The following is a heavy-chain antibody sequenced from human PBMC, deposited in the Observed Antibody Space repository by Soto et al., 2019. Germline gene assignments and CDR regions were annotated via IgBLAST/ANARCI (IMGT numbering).Heavy chain of an antibody. J-gene: IGHJ6*02. CDR1: GYTFTTYG. CDR3: TREGSAPYYYYGMDA. D-gene: IGHD3-10*01. V-gene: IGHV1-18*01. Sequence: QVQLEQSAPEVKKPGASVKVSCKASGYTFTTYGISWVRQAHGQGLDWLGWINTPNGNTNYAQNLQGRVIMTADTSTSTAYMELRSLISDDTAIYYCTREGSAPYYYYGMDAWGQGTTVTVSS. CDR2: INTPNGNT.